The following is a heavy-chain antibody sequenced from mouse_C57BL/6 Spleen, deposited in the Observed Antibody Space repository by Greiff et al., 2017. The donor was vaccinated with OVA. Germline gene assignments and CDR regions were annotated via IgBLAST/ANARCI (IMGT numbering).Heavy chain of an antibody. CDR2: IYPGDGDT. J-gene: IGHJ2*01. CDR1: GYAFSSYW. D-gene: IGHD1-1*01. Sequence: VQLQESGAELVKPGASVKISCKASGYAFSSYWMNWVKQRPGKGLEWIGQIYPGDGDTNYNGKFKGKATLTADKSSSTAYMQLSSLTSEDSAVYFCARNYGSSYFDYWGQGTTLTVSS. CDR3: ARNYGSSYFDY. V-gene: IGHV1-80*01.